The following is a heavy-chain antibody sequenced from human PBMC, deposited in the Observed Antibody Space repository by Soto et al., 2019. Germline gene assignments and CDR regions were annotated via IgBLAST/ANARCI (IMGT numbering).Heavy chain of an antibody. D-gene: IGHD2-8*01. CDR3: AREYCTNGAWTYNWFDP. J-gene: IGHJ5*02. Sequence: SETLSLTCTVSGGSISSYYWSWIRQPAGKGLEWIGRIYTSGSTNYNPSLKSRVTMAVDTSKNQFSLKLSSVTAADTAVYYCAREYCTNGAWTYNWFDPCGQATLVTVS. CDR1: GGSISSYY. CDR2: IYTSGST. V-gene: IGHV4-4*07.